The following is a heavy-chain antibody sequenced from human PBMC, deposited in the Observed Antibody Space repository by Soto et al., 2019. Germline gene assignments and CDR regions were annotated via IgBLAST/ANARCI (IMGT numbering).Heavy chain of an antibody. CDR1: GYTFTGYY. J-gene: IGHJ5*02. V-gene: IGHV1-3*01. CDR2: INAANGDT. CDR3: VRRHVSATGIDWFDP. D-gene: IGHD6-13*01. Sequence: ASLKVSCKSSGYTFTGYYMHWVRQAPGQRLEWMGWINAANGDTKYSPKFQGRVTITRDTSASTAYMELSSLRSEDTAVYYCVRRHVSATGIDWFDPWGQGTLVNVSS.